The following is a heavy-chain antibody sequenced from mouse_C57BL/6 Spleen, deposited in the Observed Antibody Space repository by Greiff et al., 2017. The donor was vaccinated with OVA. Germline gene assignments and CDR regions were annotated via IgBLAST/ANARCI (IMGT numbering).Heavy chain of an antibody. V-gene: IGHV1-59*01. CDR2: IDPSDSYT. Sequence: VQLQQPGAELVRPGTSVKLSCKASGYTFTSYWMHWVKQRPGQGLEWIGVIDPSDSYTNYNQKFKGKATLTVDTSSSTAYMQLSSLTSEDSAVCYCARGDYGNTWFAYWGQGTLVTVSA. J-gene: IGHJ3*01. CDR3: ARGDYGNTWFAY. CDR1: GYTFTSYW. D-gene: IGHD2-1*01.